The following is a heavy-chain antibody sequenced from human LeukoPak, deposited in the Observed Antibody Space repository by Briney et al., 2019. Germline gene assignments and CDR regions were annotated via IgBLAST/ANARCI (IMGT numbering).Heavy chain of an antibody. J-gene: IGHJ4*02. CDR3: ATSDIVVVPAAVFDY. Sequence: GGSLRLSCAASGFTFSSYAMSWVRQAPGKGLEWVSYISSSGSTIYYADSVKGRFTISRDNAKNSLYLQMNSLRAEDTAVYYCATSDIVVVPAAVFDYWGQGTLDTVSS. D-gene: IGHD2-2*01. CDR2: ISSSGSTI. V-gene: IGHV3-48*04. CDR1: GFTFSSYA.